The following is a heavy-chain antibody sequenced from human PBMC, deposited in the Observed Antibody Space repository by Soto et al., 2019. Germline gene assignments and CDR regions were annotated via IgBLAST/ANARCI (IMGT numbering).Heavy chain of an antibody. J-gene: IGHJ5*02. CDR2: ISGSGGST. D-gene: IGHD2-2*02. CDR1: GFTFSSYA. V-gene: IGHV3-23*01. Sequence: EVQLLESGGGLVQPGGSLRLSCAASGFTFSSYAMSWVRQAPGKGLEWVSAISGSGGSTYYADSVKGRFTISRDNSKNTLYLQMNSLRAEDTAVYYCAKGSFCSSTSCYRGNWFDPWGQGTLVTVSS. CDR3: AKGSFCSSTSCYRGNWFDP.